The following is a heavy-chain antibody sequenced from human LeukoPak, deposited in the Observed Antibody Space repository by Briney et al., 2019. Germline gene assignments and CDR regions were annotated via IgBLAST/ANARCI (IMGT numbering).Heavy chain of an antibody. D-gene: IGHD3-10*01. V-gene: IGHV3-7*01. J-gene: IGHJ4*02. CDR1: GFTFSNFW. CDR2: IIQDGSEK. Sequence: GGSLRLSCAASGFTFSNFWMSWVRQAPGKGLEWVANIIQDGSEKYYVDSVKGRIIISRDNARNSLYLQMNSPRAEDTAVYYCVRGGFSLDYWGQGTLVTVSS. CDR3: VRGGFSLDY.